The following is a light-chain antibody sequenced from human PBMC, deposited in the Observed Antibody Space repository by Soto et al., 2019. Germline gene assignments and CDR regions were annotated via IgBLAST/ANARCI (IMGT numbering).Light chain of an antibody. V-gene: IGKV4-1*01. CDR3: QQYYTTPRT. Sequence: DIVMTQSPGSLAVSLGEVATINVKSSHTGLDSSNNKDYLTWYQQKTGQTPKXXIYWASTREFGVPDRFSGSGSGTDFNLTISSLQAEDVAVYYCQQYYTTPRTFGHGTKVDIK. J-gene: IGKJ1*01. CDR2: WAS. CDR1: HTGLDSSNNKDY.